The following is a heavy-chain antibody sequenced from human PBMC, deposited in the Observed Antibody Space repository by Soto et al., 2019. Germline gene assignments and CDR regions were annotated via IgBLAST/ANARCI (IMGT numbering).Heavy chain of an antibody. V-gene: IGHV3-23*01. J-gene: IGHJ6*02. CDR2: ISGSGGRT. D-gene: IGHD4-4*01. Sequence: GGSLRLSCAASGFTFSSYAMSWVRQAPGKGLEWVSGISGSGGRTYYADSVKGRFTISRDNSKNTLYLQMNSLRAEDTAVYYCAKGRISVTDYYYYYGMDVWGQGTTVTVSS. CDR1: GFTFSSYA. CDR3: AKGRISVTDYYYYYGMDV.